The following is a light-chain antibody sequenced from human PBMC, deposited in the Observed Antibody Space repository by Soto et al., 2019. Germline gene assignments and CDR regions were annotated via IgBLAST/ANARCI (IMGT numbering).Light chain of an antibody. J-gene: IGKJ2*01. CDR3: QQYYNWPPYT. V-gene: IGKV3-20*01. CDR2: GAS. CDR1: QSVSSNY. Sequence: DIVLTQSPGTLSLSPGGRATLSCRASQSVSSNYLAWYQHKPGQAPRLLISGASTRATGIPDRFSGSGSGTAFTLTISELQPEDFAIYYCQQYYNWPPYTFGQGTRLQIK.